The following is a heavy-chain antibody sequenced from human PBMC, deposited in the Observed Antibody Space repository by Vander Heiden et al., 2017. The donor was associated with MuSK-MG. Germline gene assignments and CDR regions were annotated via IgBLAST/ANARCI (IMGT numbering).Heavy chain of an antibody. D-gene: IGHD1-26*01. V-gene: IGHV3-48*01. CDR2: ISSSSSTI. Sequence: EVQLVESGGGLVQPGGSLSLSCAASGFTFSSYSMNWVRQAPGKGLEWVSYISSSSSTIYYADSVKGRFTISRDNAKNSLYLQMNSLRAEDTAVYYCAKVGSYAAFDIWGQGTMVTVSS. CDR1: GFTFSSYS. J-gene: IGHJ3*02. CDR3: AKVGSYAAFDI.